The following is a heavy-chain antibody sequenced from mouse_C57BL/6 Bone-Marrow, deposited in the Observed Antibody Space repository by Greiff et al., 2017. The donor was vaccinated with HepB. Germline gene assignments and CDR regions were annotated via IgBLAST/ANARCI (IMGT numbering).Heavy chain of an antibody. CDR2: ISSGGSYT. D-gene: IGHD1-1*01. Sequence: VQLQQSGGDLVKPGGSLKLSCAASGFTFSSYGMSWVRQTPDKRLEWVATISSGGSYTYYPDSVKGRFTISRDNAKNTLYLQMSSLKSEDTAMYYCARGGLYYGSSYAMDYWGQGTSVTVSS. CDR1: GFTFSSYG. V-gene: IGHV5-6*01. J-gene: IGHJ4*01. CDR3: ARGGLYYGSSYAMDY.